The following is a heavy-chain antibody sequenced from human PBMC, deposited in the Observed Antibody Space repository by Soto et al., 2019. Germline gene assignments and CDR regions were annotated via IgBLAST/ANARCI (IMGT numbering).Heavy chain of an antibody. Sequence: EVQLVESGGALVQPGGYLRLSCAASGFTFSRHDMHWVRQAAGKGLEWVSTIGVVGDTYYPDSVKGRFTVSREDAKDSLYLQMSGLRAEDTAVYYCARGPRGGDDRYQSRGMDVWGEGTTVTVSS. D-gene: IGHD2-21*01. V-gene: IGHV3-13*01. CDR1: GFTFSRHD. CDR3: ARGPRGGDDRYQSRGMDV. J-gene: IGHJ6*04. CDR2: IGVVGDT.